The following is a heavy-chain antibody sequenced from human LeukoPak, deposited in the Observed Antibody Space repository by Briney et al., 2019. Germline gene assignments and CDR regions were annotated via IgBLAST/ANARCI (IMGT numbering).Heavy chain of an antibody. CDR2: MNPNSGNT. CDR1: GYTFTSYD. CDR3: ARDGVSKGSGSYYPGY. J-gene: IGHJ4*02. Sequence: GASVKVSCKASGYTFTSYDINWVRQATGQGLEWMGWMNPNSGNTGYAQKFQGRVTMTRNTSISTAYMELSSLRSEDTAVYYCARDGVSKGSGSYYPGYWGQGTLVTVSS. V-gene: IGHV1-8*01. D-gene: IGHD3-10*01.